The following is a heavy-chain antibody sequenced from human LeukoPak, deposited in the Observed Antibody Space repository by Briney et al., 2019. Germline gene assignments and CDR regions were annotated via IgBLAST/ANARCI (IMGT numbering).Heavy chain of an antibody. J-gene: IGHJ4*02. CDR1: GFTVSSNC. CDR2: IYRGGRT. V-gene: IGHV3-53*01. CDR3: ARRLTTGTNDY. D-gene: IGHD1-7*01. Sequence: GGSLRLSCAASGFTVSSNCMSWVRQAPGKGLEWVSVIYRGGRTYYADSVKGRFTISRDNSKNTLYLQMNSLRAEDTAVYYCARRLTTGTNDYWGQGTLVTVSS.